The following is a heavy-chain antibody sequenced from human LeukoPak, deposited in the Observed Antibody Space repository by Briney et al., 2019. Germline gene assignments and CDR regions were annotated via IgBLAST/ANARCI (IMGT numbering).Heavy chain of an antibody. V-gene: IGHV3-48*03. Sequence: PGGSLRLSCAASGFTFSSYEMHWVRQAPGKGLEWISYITSSAGTIYYADSVKGRFTISRDNAKSSLYLQMNSLRVEGTAVYYCARVHHNTAMVDIDYWGQGTLVTVSS. CDR3: ARVHHNTAMVDIDY. J-gene: IGHJ4*02. CDR2: ITSSAGTI. D-gene: IGHD5-18*01. CDR1: GFTFSSYE.